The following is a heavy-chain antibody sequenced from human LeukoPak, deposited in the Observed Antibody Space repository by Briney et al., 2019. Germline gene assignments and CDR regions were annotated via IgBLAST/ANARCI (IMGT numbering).Heavy chain of an antibody. D-gene: IGHD1-26*01. Sequence: SETLSLTCTVSGGSISNYYWIWMRQPPGKGLEWIGSLYNSGSTNYNPSLKSRLTISVDMSKYQVSLKLSSVTAADTAVYYCARGVTSPLDAFDIWGQGTTVTVSS. CDR1: GGSISNYY. CDR2: LYNSGST. CDR3: ARGVTSPLDAFDI. V-gene: IGHV4-59*01. J-gene: IGHJ3*02.